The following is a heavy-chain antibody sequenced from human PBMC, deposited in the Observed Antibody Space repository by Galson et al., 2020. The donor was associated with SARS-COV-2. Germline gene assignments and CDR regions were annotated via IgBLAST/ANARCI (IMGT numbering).Heavy chain of an antibody. CDR2: ISYDGSNK. Sequence: QLGESLKISCAASGFTFSSYGMHWVRQAPGKGLEWVAVISYDGSNKYYADSVKGRFTISRDNSKNTLYLQMNSLRAEDTAVYYCARGDGSYYTYFDYWGQGTLVTVSS. V-gene: IGHV3-30*03. D-gene: IGHD1-26*01. CDR3: ARGDGSYYTYFDY. J-gene: IGHJ4*02. CDR1: GFTFSSYG.